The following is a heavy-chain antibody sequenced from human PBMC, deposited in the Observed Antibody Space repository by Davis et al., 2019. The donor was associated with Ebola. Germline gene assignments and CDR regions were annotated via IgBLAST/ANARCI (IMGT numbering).Heavy chain of an antibody. J-gene: IGHJ5*02. CDR2: IYYSGST. CDR3: ARIITIFGAKNWFDP. CDR1: GGSITSYY. V-gene: IGHV4-59*12. Sequence: MPSETLSLTCTVSGGSITSYYWSCIRQPPGTGLEWIGYIYYSGSTNYNPSLKSRVTISVDTSKNQFSLKLSSVTAADTAVYYCARIITIFGAKNWFDPWGQGTLVTVSS. D-gene: IGHD3-3*01.